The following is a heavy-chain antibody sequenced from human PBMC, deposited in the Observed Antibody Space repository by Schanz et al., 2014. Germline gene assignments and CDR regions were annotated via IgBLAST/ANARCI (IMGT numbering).Heavy chain of an antibody. CDR3: ARDTSYGMDV. CDR1: GFDFNSYS. J-gene: IGHJ6*02. CDR2: IATSSSTR. V-gene: IGHV3-48*01. Sequence: EVRLVESGGGLVQPGGSLRLSCEASGFDFNSYSMNWVRQVPGKGLEWLSYIATSSSTRHYADSVKGRVTISRDNSKNTLYLQMNSLRAEDTAVYYCARDTSYGMDVWGQGTTVTVSS.